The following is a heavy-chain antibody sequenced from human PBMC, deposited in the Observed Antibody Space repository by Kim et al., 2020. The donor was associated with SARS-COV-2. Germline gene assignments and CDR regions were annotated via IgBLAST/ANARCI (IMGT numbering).Heavy chain of an antibody. J-gene: IGHJ4*02. V-gene: IGHV3-15*01. Sequence: AAPVKGRFTISRDDAKSTLYLQMNSLKAEDTAVYYCTTEPVVVVAGLFDYWGQGTLVTVSS. D-gene: IGHD2-15*01. CDR3: TTEPVVVVAGLFDY.